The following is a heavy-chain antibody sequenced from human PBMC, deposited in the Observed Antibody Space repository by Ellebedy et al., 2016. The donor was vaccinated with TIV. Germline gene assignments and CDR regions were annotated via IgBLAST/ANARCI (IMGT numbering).Heavy chain of an antibody. D-gene: IGHD1-26*01. CDR2: VFHNGKT. CDR1: GDSVRSSGHS. V-gene: IGHV4-39*01. Sequence: MPSETLSLTCAVSGDSVRSSGHSWDWIRQTPGRGLEWIGNVFHNGKTSYNPSLKSRLTISVDAAKNQFSLRLNSVTAADTGVYYCQRPKWGTSPFDYWGQGTPVTVSS. CDR3: QRPKWGTSPFDY. J-gene: IGHJ4*02.